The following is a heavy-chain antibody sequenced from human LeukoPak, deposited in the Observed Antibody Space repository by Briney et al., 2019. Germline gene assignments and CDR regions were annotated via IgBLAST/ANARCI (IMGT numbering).Heavy chain of an antibody. V-gene: IGHV3-11*06. Sequence: PGGSLRLSCAASGFTFSDYYMSWIRQAPGKGLEWVSYISSSSSYTNYADSVKGRFTISRDNAKNSLYLQMNSLRAEDTAVYYRARAPYDYYYYYGMDVWGQGTTVTVSS. D-gene: IGHD4-17*01. J-gene: IGHJ6*02. CDR2: ISSSSSYT. CDR1: GFTFSDYY. CDR3: ARAPYDYYYYYGMDV.